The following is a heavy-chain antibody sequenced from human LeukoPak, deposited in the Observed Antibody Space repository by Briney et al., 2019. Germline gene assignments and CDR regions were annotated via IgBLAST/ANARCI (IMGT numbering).Heavy chain of an antibody. J-gene: IGHJ4*02. Sequence: SETLSLTCAVSGGSISSGGYSWSWIRQPPGKGLEWIWYIYHSGSTYYNPSLKSRVTISVDRSKNQFSLKLSSVTAADTAVYYCARAGIAAAGYFDYWGQGTLVTVSS. V-gene: IGHV4-30-2*01. CDR2: IYHSGST. CDR3: ARAGIAAAGYFDY. CDR1: GGSISSGGYS. D-gene: IGHD6-13*01.